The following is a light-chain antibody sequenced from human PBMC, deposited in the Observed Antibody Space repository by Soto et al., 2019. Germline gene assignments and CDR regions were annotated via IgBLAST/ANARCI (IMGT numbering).Light chain of an antibody. CDR2: GAS. CDR1: QSVSSSY. J-gene: IGKJ1*01. V-gene: IGKV3-20*01. Sequence: EIVLTQSPGTLSLSPGERATLSCRASQSVSSSYLAWYQQKPGQAPRLLSYGASSRATGIPDRFSGSGSGTEFTLTISRLEPEDFAVYYCQQYGNSPLTFGQGTKVEIK. CDR3: QQYGNSPLT.